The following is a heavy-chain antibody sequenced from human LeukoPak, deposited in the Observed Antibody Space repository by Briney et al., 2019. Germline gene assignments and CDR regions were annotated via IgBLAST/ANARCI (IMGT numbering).Heavy chain of an antibody. CDR3: ARESYYDSSGSSSGQAY. CDR2: VNQDESGK. J-gene: IGHJ4*02. V-gene: IGHV3-7*01. Sequence: GGCLRLSCAASGVTFSSFWMSWVRQVPRKGLEWVANVNQDESGKNYVDSVKGRFTISRDNAKNSLYLQMNSLRDEDTAVYYCARESYYDSSGSSSGQAYWGQGTLVSVSS. D-gene: IGHD3-22*01. CDR1: GVTFSSFW.